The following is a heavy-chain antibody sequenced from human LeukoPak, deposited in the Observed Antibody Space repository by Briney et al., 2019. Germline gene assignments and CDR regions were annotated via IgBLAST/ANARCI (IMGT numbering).Heavy chain of an antibody. CDR2: ISGSGGST. Sequence: GGSLRLSCAASGFTFSSYAMSWVRQAPGKGLEWVSAISGSGGSTHYADSVKGRFTISRDNSKNTLYLQMNSLRAEDTAVYYCAKRVVIIPYFDCWGQGTLVTVSS. CDR1: GFTFSSYA. V-gene: IGHV3-23*01. CDR3: AKRVVIIPYFDC. J-gene: IGHJ4*02. D-gene: IGHD3-3*01.